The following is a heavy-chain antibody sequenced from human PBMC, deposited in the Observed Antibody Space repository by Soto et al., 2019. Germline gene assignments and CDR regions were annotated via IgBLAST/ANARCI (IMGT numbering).Heavy chain of an antibody. Sequence: ASVKGSCKASGYTFTSYAMHWVRQAPGQRLEWMGWINAGNGNTKYSQKFQGRVTITRDTSASTAYMELSSLRSEDTAVYYCARARLRLGELSSYYFDYWGQGTLVTVSS. D-gene: IGHD3-16*02. J-gene: IGHJ4*02. CDR2: INAGNGNT. CDR1: GYTFTSYA. V-gene: IGHV1-3*01. CDR3: ARARLRLGELSSYYFDY.